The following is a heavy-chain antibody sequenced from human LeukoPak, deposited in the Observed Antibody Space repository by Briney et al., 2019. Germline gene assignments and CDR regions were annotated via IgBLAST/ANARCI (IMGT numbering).Heavy chain of an antibody. CDR2: MSPNSGDT. CDR1: GYTPTELS. J-gene: IGHJ4*02. Sequence: ASVKVSCKVSGYTPTELSMHWVRQATGQRPEWMGWMSPNSGDTGYAQKFQDRVTMTRNTSISTAYMELSSLRSDDTAVYYCARGPPNWGYDYWGPGTLVTVSS. D-gene: IGHD7-27*01. CDR3: ARGPPNWGYDY. V-gene: IGHV1-8*01.